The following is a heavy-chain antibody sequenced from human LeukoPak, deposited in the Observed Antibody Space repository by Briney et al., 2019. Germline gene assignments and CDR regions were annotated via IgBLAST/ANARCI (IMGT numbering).Heavy chain of an antibody. CDR3: ARRRNYVGGVDP. CDR2: MNPNSGNT. J-gene: IGHJ5*02. Sequence: ASVKVSCKASGYTFTSYDNNWVRQATGQGLEWMGWMNPNSGNTGYAQKFQGRVTMTRNTSISTAYMELSSLRSEDTAVYYCARRRNYVGGVDPWGQGTLVTVSS. D-gene: IGHD1-7*01. CDR1: GYTFTSYD. V-gene: IGHV1-8*01.